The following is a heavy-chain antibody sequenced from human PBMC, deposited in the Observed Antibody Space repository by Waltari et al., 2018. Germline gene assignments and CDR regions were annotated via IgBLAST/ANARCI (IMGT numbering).Heavy chain of an antibody. CDR2: IWNHGYVQ. Sequence: QVQLVESGGDVVQPGRSLRLSCEASGFPPSANGIHRVRRAPGKGLEWVALIWNHGYVQHYADSVKGRFTISRDTSKNTVYLQMNSLRKEDTALYYCAREGTGRCTNGICSMDYWGQGTLVTVSS. CDR1: GFPPSANG. CDR3: AREGTGRCTNGICSMDY. D-gene: IGHD2-8*01. V-gene: IGHV3-33*01. J-gene: IGHJ4*02.